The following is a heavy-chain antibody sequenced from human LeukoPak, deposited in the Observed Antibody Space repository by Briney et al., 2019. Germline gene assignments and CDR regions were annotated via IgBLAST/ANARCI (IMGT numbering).Heavy chain of an antibody. J-gene: IGHJ3*02. CDR3: ARARRSNAFDI. CDR1: GGTFSSYA. Sequence: SVKVSCKASGGTFSSYAISWVRQAPGQGLEWMGGIIPIFGTANYAQKLQGRVTMTTDTSTSTAYMELRSLRSDDTAVYYCARARRSNAFDIWGQGTMVTVSS. CDR2: IIPIFGTA. V-gene: IGHV1-69*05.